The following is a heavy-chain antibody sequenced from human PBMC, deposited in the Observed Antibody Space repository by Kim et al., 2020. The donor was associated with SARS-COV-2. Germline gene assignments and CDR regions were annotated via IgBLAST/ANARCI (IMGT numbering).Heavy chain of an antibody. J-gene: IGHJ4*02. D-gene: IGHD2-21*02. CDR3: ARGPPIGGGDCYSH. V-gene: IGHV4-30-2*05. Sequence: TPSLNSRVTISLDTSKNQFSLKLSSVTAADTAVYYCARGPPIGGGDCYSHWGQGTLVTVSS.